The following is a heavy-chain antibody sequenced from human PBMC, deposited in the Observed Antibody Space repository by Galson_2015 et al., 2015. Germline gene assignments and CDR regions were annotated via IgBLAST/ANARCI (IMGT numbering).Heavy chain of an antibody. D-gene: IGHD1-26*01. CDR2: IYYSGST. J-gene: IGHJ3*02. V-gene: IGHV4-39*01. CDR1: GGSINSSSYY. CDR3: ARPRLGKRSGSYFPTAFDI. Sequence: SETLSLTCTVSGGSINSSSYYWGWIRQPPGKGLEWIGSIYYSGSTYYNPSLKSRVTISVDTSKNQFSLKLSSVTAADTAVYYCARPRLGKRSGSYFPTAFDIWGQGTMVTVSS.